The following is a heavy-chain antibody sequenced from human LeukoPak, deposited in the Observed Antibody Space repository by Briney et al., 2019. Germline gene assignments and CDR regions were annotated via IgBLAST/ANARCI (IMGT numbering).Heavy chain of an antibody. Sequence: GGSLRLSFVGSGSSFGDTWMTWVRQPPGKGRGWVGRIKNKLRGETTDYAAAVKGRFIISRDDSKKALFLQMNGLRPEDTAVYYCSTGLGQTDNDYFGQGTLVTVSS. CDR3: STGLGQTDNDY. V-gene: IGHV3-15*01. CDR2: IKNKLRGETT. J-gene: IGHJ4*02. D-gene: IGHD1-26*01. CDR1: GSSFGDTW.